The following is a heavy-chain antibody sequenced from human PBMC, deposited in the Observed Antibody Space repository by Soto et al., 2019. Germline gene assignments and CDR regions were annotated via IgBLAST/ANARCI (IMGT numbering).Heavy chain of an antibody. Sequence: PSETLSLTCTVSGGSISSSSYYWGWIRQPPGKGLEWIGSIYYSGSTYYNPSLKSRVTISVDTSKNQFSLKLSSVTAADTAVYYCASLYGDYGSNYWGQGTLVTVSS. CDR1: GGSISSSSYY. J-gene: IGHJ4*02. CDR2: IYYSGST. D-gene: IGHD4-17*01. CDR3: ASLYGDYGSNY. V-gene: IGHV4-39*01.